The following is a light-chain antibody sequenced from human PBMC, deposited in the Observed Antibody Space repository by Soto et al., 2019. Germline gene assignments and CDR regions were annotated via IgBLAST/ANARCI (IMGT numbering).Light chain of an antibody. J-gene: IGLJ2*01. CDR2: STN. CDR1: SSSIGSNA. V-gene: IGLV1-44*01. Sequence: QSVLTQPPSASGTPGQRVTISCSGSSSSIGSNAVSWYKQLPGTAPNLLIYSTNLRPSGVPDRFSGSKSGTSASLAISGLQSDDEADYYCAAWDDSLNGVLFGGGTNVTVL. CDR3: AAWDDSLNGVL.